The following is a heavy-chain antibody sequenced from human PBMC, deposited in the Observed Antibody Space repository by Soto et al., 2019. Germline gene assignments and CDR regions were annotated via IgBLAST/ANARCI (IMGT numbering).Heavy chain of an antibody. V-gene: IGHV3-23*01. CDR3: AKDPPSERMQPDYGMDV. CDR2: ISGSGHYT. Sequence: GGSLRLSCAASGFTFDSCVMSWVRQAPGKGLEWLSLISGSGHYTDYADSVKGRFIISRDNSKNTLYLQMNSLRVEDTAVYYCAKDPPSERMQPDYGMDVWGQGTTVTVSS. J-gene: IGHJ6*02. D-gene: IGHD6-13*01. CDR1: GFTFDSCV.